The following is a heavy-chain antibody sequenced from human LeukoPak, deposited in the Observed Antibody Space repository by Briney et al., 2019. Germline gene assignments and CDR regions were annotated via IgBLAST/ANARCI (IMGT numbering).Heavy chain of an antibody. CDR1: GFTVSNNY. CDR2: IYSGGST. CDR3: ARGFYYFDY. V-gene: IGHV3-53*01. J-gene: IGHJ4*02. Sequence: GGSLRLSCVVSGFTVSNNYMSWVRQAPRKGLEWVSLIYSGGSTYYADSVKGRFTISRDNSKNTVYLQMNSLRAEDTAMYYCARGFYYFDYWGQGTLVTVSS.